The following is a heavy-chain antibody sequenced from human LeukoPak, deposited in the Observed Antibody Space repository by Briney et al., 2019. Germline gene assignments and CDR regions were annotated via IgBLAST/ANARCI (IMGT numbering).Heavy chain of an antibody. CDR2: ISYDGSNK. CDR1: GLTFSDYA. V-gene: IGHV3-30-3*01. Sequence: GGSLRLSCAASGLTFSDYAMYWARQAPGKGLEWVAVISYDGSNKYYADSVKGQFTISRDNSKNTLYLQMNSLRIEDTAVYYCARGSPPDYWGQGTLVTVSS. J-gene: IGHJ4*02. CDR3: ARGSPPDY.